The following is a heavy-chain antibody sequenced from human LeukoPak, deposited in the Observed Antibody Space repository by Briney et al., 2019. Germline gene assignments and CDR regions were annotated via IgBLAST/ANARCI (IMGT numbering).Heavy chain of an antibody. CDR1: GFAFVSYT. V-gene: IGHV3-23*01. J-gene: IGHJ3*02. Sequence: AGGSLRLSCATSGFAFVSYTLSWVRQAPGKGLEWVSDVSGSGDNTYYADSVKGRFTCSRDKSKNTLYLQMTGLRAGDTAVYYCAKVRSVSHYYDTSEDGLDAFDIWGQGTRVTVSP. CDR2: VSGSGDNT. D-gene: IGHD3-22*01. CDR3: AKVRSVSHYYDTSEDGLDAFDI.